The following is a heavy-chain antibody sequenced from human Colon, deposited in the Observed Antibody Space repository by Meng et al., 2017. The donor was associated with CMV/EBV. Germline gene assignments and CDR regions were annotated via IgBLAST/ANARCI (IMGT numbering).Heavy chain of an antibody. Sequence: QRHLQEGGGGLLKPSGTLSLTCALYGGSFTNYYWSWIRHPPGKGLEWIAEINHSGTTYYNPSLKSRVTLSLDSSTNQFSLKLSSVTAADAAIYYCARGWVRDRSSLHFDYWGQGTLVTVSS. CDR3: ARGWVRDRSSLHFDY. V-gene: IGHV4-34*01. J-gene: IGHJ4*02. CDR2: INHSGTT. D-gene: IGHD6-6*01. CDR1: GGSFTNYY.